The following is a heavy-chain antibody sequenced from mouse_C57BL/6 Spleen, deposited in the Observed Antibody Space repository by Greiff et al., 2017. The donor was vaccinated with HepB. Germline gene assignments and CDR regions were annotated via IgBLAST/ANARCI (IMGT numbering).Heavy chain of an antibody. V-gene: IGHV1-26*01. J-gene: IGHJ4*01. Sequence: EVQLQESGPELVKPGASVKISCKASGCTFTDYYMNWVKQSHGKSLEWIGDINPNNGGTSYNQKFKGKATLTVDKSSSTAYMELRSLTSEDSAVYYCARSPEGSNYFFYAMDYWGQGTSVTVSS. D-gene: IGHD2-5*01. CDR2: INPNNGGT. CDR3: ARSPEGSNYFFYAMDY. CDR1: GCTFTDYY.